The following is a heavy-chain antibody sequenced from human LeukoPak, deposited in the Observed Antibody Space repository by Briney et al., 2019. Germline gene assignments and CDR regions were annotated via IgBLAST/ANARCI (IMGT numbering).Heavy chain of an antibody. CDR2: ISYDGSNK. V-gene: IGHV3-30*04. CDR1: GFTFSSYA. Sequence: GGSLRLSCAASGFTFSSYATHWVRQAPGKGLEWVAVISYDGSNKYYADSVKGRFTISRDNSKNTLYLQMNSLRAEDTAVYYCARDPTTYCGGDCSPAWYFDYWGQGTLVTVSS. J-gene: IGHJ4*02. D-gene: IGHD2-21*02. CDR3: ARDPTTYCGGDCSPAWYFDY.